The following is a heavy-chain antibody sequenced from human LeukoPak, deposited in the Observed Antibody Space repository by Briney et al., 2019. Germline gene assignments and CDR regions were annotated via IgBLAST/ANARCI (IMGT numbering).Heavy chain of an antibody. Sequence: SETLSLTCTVSGGSVSSGSYYWSWIRQPPGTGLEWIGYIYYSGSTNYNPSLKSRVTISVDTSKNQFSLKLSSVTAADTAVYYCAMTSSGWYSAFDYWGQGTLVTVSS. D-gene: IGHD6-19*01. CDR2: IYYSGST. V-gene: IGHV4-61*01. J-gene: IGHJ4*02. CDR3: AMTSSGWYSAFDY. CDR1: GGSVSSGSYY.